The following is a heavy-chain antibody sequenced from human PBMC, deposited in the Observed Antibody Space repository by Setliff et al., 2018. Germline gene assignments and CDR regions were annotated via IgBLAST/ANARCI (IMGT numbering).Heavy chain of an antibody. CDR2: IYYRGST. CDR3: ARDQDFWSGYYRASHYMDV. V-gene: IGHV4-39*02. CDR1: GGSISSSSYY. Sequence: PSETLSLTCTVSGGSISSSSYYWGWIRQPPGKGLEWIGSIYYRGSTYYNPSLKSRVTISVDTSKNQFSLKLSSVTAADTAVYYCARDQDFWSGYYRASHYMDVWGKGTTVTVSS. J-gene: IGHJ6*03. D-gene: IGHD3-3*01.